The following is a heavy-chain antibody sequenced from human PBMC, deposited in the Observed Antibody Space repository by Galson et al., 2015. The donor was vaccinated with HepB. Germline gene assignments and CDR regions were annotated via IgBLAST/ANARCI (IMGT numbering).Heavy chain of an antibody. CDR3: AKDWWAGSGSYYNPIYYYGMDV. J-gene: IGHJ6*02. Sequence: SLRLSCAASGFTFTSYARSWVRQAPGEGLEWVAAISVSGGSTYYAESVKGRFTISRDNSKNTLYLQMNSLRAEDTAVYYCAKDWWAGSGSYYNPIYYYGMDVWGQGTPVTVSS. D-gene: IGHD3-10*01. V-gene: IGHV3-23*01. CDR1: GFTFTSYA. CDR2: ISVSGGST.